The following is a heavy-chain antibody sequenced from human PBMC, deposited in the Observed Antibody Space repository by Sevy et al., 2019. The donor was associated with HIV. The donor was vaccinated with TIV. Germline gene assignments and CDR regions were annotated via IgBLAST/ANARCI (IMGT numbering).Heavy chain of an antibody. Sequence: SETLSLTCTVSGDSISTYYWNWIRQPPGNGLEWIGYIYHSGSTSYNPSLKSRVTISVDTSKNQFSLKLTSVTAADTAVYYCARSITIFGGDFDYWGQGTLVTVSS. D-gene: IGHD3-3*01. CDR3: ARSITIFGGDFDY. V-gene: IGHV4-59*01. CDR1: GDSISTYY. CDR2: IYHSGST. J-gene: IGHJ4*02.